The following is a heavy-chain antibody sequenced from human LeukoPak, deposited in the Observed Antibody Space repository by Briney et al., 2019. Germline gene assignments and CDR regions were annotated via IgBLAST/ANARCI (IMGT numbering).Heavy chain of an antibody. J-gene: IGHJ4*02. CDR3: ARQNPAAAGQGLDY. CDR2: LYASGST. Sequence: PSETLSLTCTVSGGSISGYYWSWLRQPAGKGLEWIGRLYASGSTYYNPSLKSRVTMSVDTSKNQFSLKLTSVTAADAAVYYCARQNPAAAGQGLDYWGQGALVTVSS. CDR1: GGSISGYY. D-gene: IGHD6-13*01. V-gene: IGHV4-4*07.